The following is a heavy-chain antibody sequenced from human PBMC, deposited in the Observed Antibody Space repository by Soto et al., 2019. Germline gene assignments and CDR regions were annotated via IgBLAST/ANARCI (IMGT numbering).Heavy chain of an antibody. D-gene: IGHD5-12*01. J-gene: IGHJ4*02. CDR2: ISGNGGST. CDR1: GFIFSNYA. V-gene: IGHV3-23*01. CDR3: TTDSGYRRSSLYFDY. Sequence: GGSLRLSCAASGFIFSNYAMSWVRQAPGKGLEWVSTISGNGGSTYYADSVKGRFTISRDNSKNTLYLQMNSLKTEDTAVYYCTTDSGYRRSSLYFDYWGQGTQVTVSS.